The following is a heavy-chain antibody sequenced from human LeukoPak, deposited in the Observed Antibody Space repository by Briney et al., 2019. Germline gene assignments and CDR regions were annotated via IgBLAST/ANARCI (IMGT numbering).Heavy chain of an antibody. Sequence: SETLSLTCAVYGGSFSGYYWSWIRQPPGKGLEWIGEINHSGSTNYNPSLKSRVTISVDTSKNQFSLKLNSVTAADTAVYYCARGRWLVLDYWGQGTLVTVSS. J-gene: IGHJ4*02. CDR1: GGSFSGYY. D-gene: IGHD6-19*01. CDR2: INHSGST. CDR3: ARGRWLVLDY. V-gene: IGHV4-34*01.